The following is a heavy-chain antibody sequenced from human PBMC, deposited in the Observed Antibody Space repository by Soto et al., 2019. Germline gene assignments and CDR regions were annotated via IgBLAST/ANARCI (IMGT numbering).Heavy chain of an antibody. V-gene: IGHV1-2*02. CDR3: ARDLAHSPYSYGMDV. CDR1: GYTFTGYY. J-gene: IGHJ6*02. CDR2: INPNSGGT. Sequence: ASVKVSCKASGYTFTGYYMHWVRQAPGQGLEWMGWINPNSGGTNYAQKFQGRVTMTRDTSISTAYMELSRLRSDDTAVYYCARDLAHSPYSYGMDVWGQGTTVTVSS.